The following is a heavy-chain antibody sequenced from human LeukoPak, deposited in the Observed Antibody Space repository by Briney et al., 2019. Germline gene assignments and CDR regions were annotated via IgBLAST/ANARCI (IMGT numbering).Heavy chain of an antibody. CDR3: AGGQGWHFDL. D-gene: IGHD2-15*01. J-gene: IGHJ2*01. CDR1: GITFSSLW. CDR2: IKHDGSEE. Sequence: PGGSLRLTCAGSGITFSSLWMSWFSQAPGKGLERVADIKHDGSEEHYVASVKGRFTISRDNAKLYLQMNSLRAEDTAVYYCAGGQGWHFDLSGLGTLITVSS. V-gene: IGHV3-7*01.